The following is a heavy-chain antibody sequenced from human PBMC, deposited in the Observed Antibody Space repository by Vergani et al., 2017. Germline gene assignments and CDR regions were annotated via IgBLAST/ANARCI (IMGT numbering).Heavy chain of an antibody. CDR3: ARELELRAFDI. V-gene: IGHV4-59*01. CDR2: IYYSGST. D-gene: IGHD1-26*01. J-gene: IGHJ3*02. CDR1: GGSISSYY. Sequence: QVRLQESGPGLVKPSETLSLTCTVSGGSISSYYWSWIRQPPGKGLEWIGYIYYSGSTNYNPSLKSRVTISVDTSKNQFSLKLSSVTAADTAVYYCARELELRAFDIWGQGTMVTVSS.